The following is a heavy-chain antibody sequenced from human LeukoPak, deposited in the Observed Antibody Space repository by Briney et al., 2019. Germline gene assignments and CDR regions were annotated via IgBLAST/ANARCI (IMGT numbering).Heavy chain of an antibody. V-gene: IGHV3-30-3*01. J-gene: IGHJ4*02. CDR2: ISYDGSNK. D-gene: IGHD1-1*01. Sequence: PGGSLRLSCAASGFTFSSYAMHWVRQAPGKGLEWVAVISYDGSNKYHADSVKGRFTLSRDNSKNTLYLQMNSLRAEDTAVYYCARGNWNDDHPFDYWGQGTLVTVSS. CDR3: ARGNWNDDHPFDY. CDR1: GFTFSSYA.